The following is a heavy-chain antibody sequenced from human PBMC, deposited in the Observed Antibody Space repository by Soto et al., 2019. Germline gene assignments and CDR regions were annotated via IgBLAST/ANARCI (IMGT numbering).Heavy chain of an antibody. V-gene: IGHV3-7*01. CDR1: GFTFSSYW. Sequence: GGSLRLSCAASGFTFSSYWMSWVRQAPGKGLEWVANIKQDGSEKYYVDSVKGRFTISRDNAKNSLYLQMNSLRAEDTAVYYCARDRGQFVKLFVYWGQGTLVTVSS. J-gene: IGHJ4*02. CDR2: IKQDGSEK. D-gene: IGHD3-10*01. CDR3: ARDRGQFVKLFVY.